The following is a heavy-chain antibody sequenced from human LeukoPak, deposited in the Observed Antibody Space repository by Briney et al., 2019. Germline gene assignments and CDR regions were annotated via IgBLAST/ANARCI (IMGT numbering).Heavy chain of an antibody. V-gene: IGHV4-39*07. CDR2: IYYSGSA. D-gene: IGHD3-3*02. Sequence: SETLSLTCTVSGGSISSSSYYWGWIRQPPGKGLEWIGSIYYSGSAYYNPSLKSRVTISVDTSKNQFSLKLSSVTAADTAVYYCAREGGHSIPFDYWGQGTLVTVSS. CDR1: GGSISSSSYY. CDR3: AREGGHSIPFDY. J-gene: IGHJ4*02.